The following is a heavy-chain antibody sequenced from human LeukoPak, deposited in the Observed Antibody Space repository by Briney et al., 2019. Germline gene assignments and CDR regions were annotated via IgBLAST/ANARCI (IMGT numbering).Heavy chain of an antibody. J-gene: IGHJ4*02. Sequence: GGSLRLSCAASGFTFSTYAMDWVRQAPGKGLEWVSYLSSSSSVIYHADSVKGRFTISRDNSKNTLYLQMNSLRAEDTAVYFCARGSWRGKTYDYWGQGTLVTVSS. D-gene: IGHD3-10*01. V-gene: IGHV3-48*01. CDR2: LSSSSSVI. CDR1: GFTFSTYA. CDR3: ARGSWRGKTYDY.